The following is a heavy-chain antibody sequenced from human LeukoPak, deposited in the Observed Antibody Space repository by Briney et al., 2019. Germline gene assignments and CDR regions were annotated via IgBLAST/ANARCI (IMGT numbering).Heavy chain of an antibody. J-gene: IGHJ6*02. CDR2: IYYSGTT. CDR3: ARAKRYYGSGSYWLYGMDV. V-gene: IGHV4-59*01. CDR1: GGSISSYY. Sequence: SETLSLTCTVSGGSISSYYWSWIRQSPGKGLEWIGYIYYSGTTNYNPSLKSRVTISVDTSKNQFSLKLSSVTAADTAVYYCARAKRYYGSGSYWLYGMDVWGQGTTVTVSS. D-gene: IGHD3-10*01.